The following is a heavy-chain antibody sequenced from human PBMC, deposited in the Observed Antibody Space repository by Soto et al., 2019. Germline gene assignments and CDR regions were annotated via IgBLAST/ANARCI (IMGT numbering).Heavy chain of an antibody. V-gene: IGHV1-46*01. CDR2: INPRSGST. D-gene: IGHD3-10*01. Sequence: ASVKVSCKESGYTFTRYSIHWVRQAPGQGLEWMGVINPRSGSTTYAKKFQGRVTLTSDTSTSTVYMELTSLRSEDRAVYYCKRVSLYYSCPGSYDNWFDRWGQGTLVTISS. J-gene: IGHJ5*02. CDR3: KRVSLYYSCPGSYDNWFDR. CDR1: GYTFTRYS.